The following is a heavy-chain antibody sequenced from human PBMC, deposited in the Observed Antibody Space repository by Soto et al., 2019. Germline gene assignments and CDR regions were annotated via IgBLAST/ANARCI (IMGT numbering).Heavy chain of an antibody. Sequence: QVQLVQSGAEVKKPGSSVKVSCKASGGTFSSYAISWVRQAPGQGLEWMGGIIPIFGTANYARKFQGRVTITADKSTSTALMELSSLRSEDTAVYYCASGIGVGIIPVSPTIGYYGMDVCGQGTTVTVSS. J-gene: IGHJ6*02. D-gene: IGHD3-3*01. CDR3: ASGIGVGIIPVSPTIGYYGMDV. V-gene: IGHV1-69*06. CDR1: GGTFSSYA. CDR2: IIPIFGTA.